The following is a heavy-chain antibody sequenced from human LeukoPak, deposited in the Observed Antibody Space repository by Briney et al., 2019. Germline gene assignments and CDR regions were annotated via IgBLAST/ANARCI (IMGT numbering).Heavy chain of an antibody. CDR3: VRDLGGRSGH. V-gene: IGHV3-74*01. Sequence: GGSLRLSCAASGFTFSSNWMHWVRHAPGKGLVWVSRINEDGSTTNYADSVKGRSTIFRDNAKNTLYLQMNSLRAEDTAVYYCVRDLGGRSGHRGQGTLVTVSS. J-gene: IGHJ4*02. D-gene: IGHD1-26*01. CDR2: INEDGSTT. CDR1: GFTFSSNW.